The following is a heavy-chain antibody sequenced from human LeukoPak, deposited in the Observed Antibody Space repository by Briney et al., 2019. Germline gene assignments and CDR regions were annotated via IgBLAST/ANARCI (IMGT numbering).Heavy chain of an antibody. V-gene: IGHV3-21*01. D-gene: IGHD6-19*01. J-gene: IGHJ3*02. CDR2: ISSSSSYI. CDR3: ARDLPSSGPSAFDI. CDR1: GFTFSSYS. Sequence: GGSLRLSCAASGFTFSSYSMNWVRQAPGKGLEWVSSISSSSSYIYYADSVKGRFTISRDNAKNSLYLQMNSLRAEDTAVYYCARDLPSSGPSAFDIWGQGTMVTVSS.